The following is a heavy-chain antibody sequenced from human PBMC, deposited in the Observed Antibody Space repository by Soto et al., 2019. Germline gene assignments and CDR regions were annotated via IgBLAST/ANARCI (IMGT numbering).Heavy chain of an antibody. D-gene: IGHD3-3*01. CDR1: GGSFSGYY. Sequence: SETLSLTCAVYGGSFSGYYWSWIRQPPGKGLEWIGEINHSGSTNYNPSLKSRVTISVDTSKNQFSLKLSSVTAADTAVYYCARGRGEDSDFWSGYYARARYYYYYGMDVWGQGTTVTVSS. V-gene: IGHV4-34*01. J-gene: IGHJ6*02. CDR2: INHSGST. CDR3: ARGRGEDSDFWSGYYARARYYYYYGMDV.